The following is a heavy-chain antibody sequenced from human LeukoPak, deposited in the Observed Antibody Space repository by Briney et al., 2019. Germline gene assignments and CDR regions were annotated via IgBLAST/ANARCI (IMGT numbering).Heavy chain of an antibody. CDR2: ISWDGGGT. CDR3: ARRQRAVAGTNYYYYLDV. D-gene: IGHD6-19*01. J-gene: IGHJ6*03. V-gene: IGHV3-43D*03. Sequence: PGGSLRLSCAASGFTFDDYAMHWVRQAPGKGLEWVSAISWDGGGTYYGDSVKGRFTISRDNSKNSLYLQMNSLRPEDTAFYYCARRQRAVAGTNYYYYLDVWGKGTTVTVSS. CDR1: GFTFDDYA.